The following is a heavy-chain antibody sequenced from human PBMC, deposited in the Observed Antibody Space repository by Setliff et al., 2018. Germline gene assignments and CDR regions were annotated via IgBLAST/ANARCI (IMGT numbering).Heavy chain of an antibody. J-gene: IGHJ6*03. CDR3: ARTQGEQQLTHPYYYYYYMDV. CDR1: GGSISSGGYY. D-gene: IGHD6-13*01. V-gene: IGHV4-31*03. CDR2: IYYSGST. Sequence: PSETLSLTCTVSGGSISSGGYYWSWIRQHPGKGLEWIGYIYYSGSTYYNPSLKSRVTISVDTSKNQFSLRLTSVTAADTAAYYCARTQGEQQLTHPYYYYYYMDVWGKGTTVTVSS.